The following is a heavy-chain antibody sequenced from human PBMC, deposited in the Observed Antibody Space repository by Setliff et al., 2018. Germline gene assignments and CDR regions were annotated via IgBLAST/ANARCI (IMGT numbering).Heavy chain of an antibody. CDR2: IIGSGIST. D-gene: IGHD3-3*01. V-gene: IGHV3-23*01. CDR1: GFSFSSYA. Sequence: LRLSCAASGFSFSSYAMSWVRQAPGKGLEWVSSIIGSGISTYYADSVQGRFTISRDNHKNTLHLQMNSLRIEDTAIYYCAKSPHDFWSGRVFFDYWGQGILVTVSS. J-gene: IGHJ4*01. CDR3: AKSPHDFWSGRVFFDY.